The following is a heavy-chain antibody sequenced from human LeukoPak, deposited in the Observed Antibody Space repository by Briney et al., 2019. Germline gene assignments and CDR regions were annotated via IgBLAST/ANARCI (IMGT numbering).Heavy chain of an antibody. Sequence: PSETLSLTCAASGGSISSSNWWSWVRQPPGKGLEWIGETYHSGTTNYNPSLKSRVTISVDKSKNQLSLKLSSVTAADTAVYYCARGVVYCSDGTCYVFFDYWGQGTLVTVSS. D-gene: IGHD2-15*01. CDR1: GGSISSSNW. V-gene: IGHV4-4*02. CDR3: ARGVVYCSDGTCYVFFDY. J-gene: IGHJ4*02. CDR2: TYHSGTT.